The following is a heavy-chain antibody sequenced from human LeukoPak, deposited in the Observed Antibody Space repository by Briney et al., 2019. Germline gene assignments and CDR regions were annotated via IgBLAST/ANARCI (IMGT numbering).Heavy chain of an antibody. J-gene: IGHJ5*02. CDR1: GGSISSYY. Sequence: SETLSLTCTVSGGSISSYYWSWIRQPPGKGLEWIGYIYYSGSTSYNPSLKSRVTISVDTSKNQFSLKLSSVTAADTAVYYCAGTYYDFWSGYRYWFDPWGQGTLVTVSS. D-gene: IGHD3-3*01. CDR2: IYYSGST. CDR3: AGTYYDFWSGYRYWFDP. V-gene: IGHV4-59*01.